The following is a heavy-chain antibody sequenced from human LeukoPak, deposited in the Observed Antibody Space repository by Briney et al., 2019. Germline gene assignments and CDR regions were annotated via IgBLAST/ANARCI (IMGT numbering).Heavy chain of an antibody. CDR2: ISSSSSTI. CDR1: GFTFSSYS. CDR3: AKDYLSPPIVVVPAAARPGGDWFDP. J-gene: IGHJ5*02. Sequence: GGSLRLSCAASGFTFSSYSMNWVRQAPGKGLEWVSYISSSSSTIYYADSVKGRFTISRDNSKNTLYLQMNSLRAEDTAVYYCAKDYLSPPIVVVPAAARPGGDWFDPWGQGTLVTVSS. V-gene: IGHV3-48*01. D-gene: IGHD2-2*01.